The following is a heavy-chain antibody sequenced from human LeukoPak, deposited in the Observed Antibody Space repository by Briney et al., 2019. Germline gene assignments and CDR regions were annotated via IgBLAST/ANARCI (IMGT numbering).Heavy chain of an antibody. D-gene: IGHD4-17*01. CDR2: ISYDGSNE. J-gene: IGHJ4*02. CDR3: AREFGDYEDY. V-gene: IGHV3-30-3*01. Sequence: PGGSLRLSCAASGFTFSSYAMHWVRQAPGKGLDWVALISYDGSNEYYADSVKGRFTISRDNSKNTLSLQMNSLRAEDTAVYYCAREFGDYEDYWGQGTLVTVSS. CDR1: GFTFSSYA.